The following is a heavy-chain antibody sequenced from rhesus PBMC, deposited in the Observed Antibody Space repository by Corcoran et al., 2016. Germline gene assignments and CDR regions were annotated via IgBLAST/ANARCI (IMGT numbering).Heavy chain of an antibody. Sequence: QVQLQESGPGLVKPSETLSLTCTVSGGSISDNYDWTWIRQPPGKGLEWIGFIYGSSGSTHSNPSLKNRVTISKDTSKNQFSLSLSSVTAADTAVYSCARRSSWSYFDYWGQGVLVTVSS. CDR2: IYGSSGST. V-gene: IGHV4-76*01. CDR1: GGSISDNYD. D-gene: IGHD6-13*01. J-gene: IGHJ4*01. CDR3: ARRSSWSYFDY.